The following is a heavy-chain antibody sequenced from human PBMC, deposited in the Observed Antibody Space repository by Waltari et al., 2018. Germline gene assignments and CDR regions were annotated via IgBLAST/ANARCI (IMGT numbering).Heavy chain of an antibody. Sequence: QVQLQESGPGLVKPSETLSLTCTVYGGSISSHYWSWIRQPPGKGLEWIGYIYYSGSTNYNPSLKGRVTISVDTSKNQFSPKVGSVTAADTAVYYCARVEVPDYYYGMDVWGQGTTVTVSS. CDR1: GGSISSHY. J-gene: IGHJ6*02. V-gene: IGHV4-59*11. CDR3: ARVEVPDYYYGMDV. CDR2: IYYSGST.